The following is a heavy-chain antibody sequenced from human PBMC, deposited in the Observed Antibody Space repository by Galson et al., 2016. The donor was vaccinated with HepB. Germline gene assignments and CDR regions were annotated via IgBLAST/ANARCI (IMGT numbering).Heavy chain of an antibody. D-gene: IGHD6-19*01. CDR3: ARDRLSYGMDV. CDR2: IKEDGSEK. CDR1: GFSFSGYW. J-gene: IGHJ6*04. Sequence: SLRLSCAASGFSFSGYWMSWVRQAPGKGLEWVANIKEDGSEKYYADSVKGRFTISRDNAKNSLSLQMHSLRAEDTATYYCARDRLSYGMDVWGKGTTVIVSS. V-gene: IGHV3-7*01.